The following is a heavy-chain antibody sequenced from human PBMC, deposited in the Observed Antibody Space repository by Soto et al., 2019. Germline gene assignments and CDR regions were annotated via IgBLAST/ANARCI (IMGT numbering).Heavy chain of an antibody. D-gene: IGHD6-19*01. CDR2: ISWNSGSI. Sequence: LRLSCAASGFTFDDYAMHWVRQAPGKGLEWVSGISWNSGSIGYADSVKGRFTISRDNAKNSLYLQMNSLRAEDTALYYCAKDLIAVAGPIDYWGQGTPVTVSS. CDR3: AKDLIAVAGPIDY. J-gene: IGHJ4*02. V-gene: IGHV3-9*01. CDR1: GFTFDDYA.